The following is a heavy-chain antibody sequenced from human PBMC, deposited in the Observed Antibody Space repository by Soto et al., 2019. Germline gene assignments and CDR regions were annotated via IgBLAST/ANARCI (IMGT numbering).Heavy chain of an antibody. Sequence: PGESLKISCQGSGDHFTSYWIGWVRQMPGKGLEWMGIIYPGDSDTRYSPSFQGQVTISADKSISTAYLQWSSLKASDTAMYYCASTRSRGEEYYGDLPLFGMDVWGQGTTVTVSS. D-gene: IGHD4-17*01. J-gene: IGHJ6*02. CDR3: ASTRSRGEEYYGDLPLFGMDV. CDR2: IYPGDSDT. V-gene: IGHV5-51*01. CDR1: GDHFTSYW.